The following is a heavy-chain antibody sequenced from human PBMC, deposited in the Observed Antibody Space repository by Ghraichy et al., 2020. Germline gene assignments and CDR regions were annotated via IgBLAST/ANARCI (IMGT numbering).Heavy chain of an antibody. CDR2: IRSKTYGETT. Sequence: GESLNISCTTSGFTFATYNVHWFRQAPGKGLEWIAFIRSKTYGETTQYVASVQGRFTVSRDDSKSIAYLQMNSLKTEDIAVYYCASVPYYNSPPAHWGQGTLVTVSS. D-gene: IGHD3-10*01. CDR1: GFTFATYN. CDR3: ASVPYYNSPPAH. V-gene: IGHV3-49*03. J-gene: IGHJ4*02.